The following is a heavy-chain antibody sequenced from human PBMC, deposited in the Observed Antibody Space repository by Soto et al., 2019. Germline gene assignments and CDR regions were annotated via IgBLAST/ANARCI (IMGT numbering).Heavy chain of an antibody. CDR2: IYYSGST. Sequence: QVQLQESGPGLVKPSQTLSLTCTVSGGSISSGDYYWSWIRQPPGKGLEWIGYIYYSGSTYYNPSLNSRVTISVDTSKNQFSLKLSSVTAADTAVYYCARVQLVRSPAYYYYYGMDVWGQGTTVTVSS. CDR3: ARVQLVRSPAYYYYYGMDV. V-gene: IGHV4-30-4*01. D-gene: IGHD6-6*01. CDR1: GGSISSGDYY. J-gene: IGHJ6*02.